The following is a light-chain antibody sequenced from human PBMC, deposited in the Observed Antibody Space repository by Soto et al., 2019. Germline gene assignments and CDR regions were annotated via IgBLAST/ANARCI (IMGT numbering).Light chain of an antibody. CDR1: QSVGSSY. CDR3: QKYGSSPFT. V-gene: IGKV3-20*01. Sequence: EIVLTQSPGTLSLSPGERATLSCRASQSVGSSYLAWYQQKPGQAPRLLIYGASSRATGIPDRFSGSGSGTNFTLTISRLEPEDFAVYYCQKYGSSPFTFGPGTKVDIK. J-gene: IGKJ3*01. CDR2: GAS.